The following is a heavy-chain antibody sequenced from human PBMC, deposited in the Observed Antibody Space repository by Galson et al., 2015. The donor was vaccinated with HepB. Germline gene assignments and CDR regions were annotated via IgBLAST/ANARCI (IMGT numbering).Heavy chain of an antibody. V-gene: IGHV3-74*01. J-gene: IGHJ4*02. D-gene: IGHD6-13*01. CDR3: ARTRGAAAGIFDN. CDR1: GFTFSSYC. Sequence: SLRLSCAASGFTFSSYCMHWVRQVPGKGLEWVSRINSDGSYITYADSVKGRFTISRDNAKNTLYLQMNSPRAEDTALYYCARTRGAAAGIFDNWGQGSLGPGTS. CDR2: INSDGSYI.